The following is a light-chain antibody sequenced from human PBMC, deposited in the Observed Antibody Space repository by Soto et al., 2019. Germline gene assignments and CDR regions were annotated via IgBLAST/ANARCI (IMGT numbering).Light chain of an antibody. V-gene: IGLV2-14*01. CDR3: SSDTSTNTLV. CDR2: EVS. J-gene: IGLJ1*01. CDR1: SSDIGGYDY. Sequence: QAVLTQPASVSGSPGQSITISCTGTSSDIGGYDYVSWYQQHPGKAPKFIIYEVSNRPSGVSNRFSGSKSGNTASLTISGLQAEDEAEYYCSSDTSTNTLVFGTGTKLTVL.